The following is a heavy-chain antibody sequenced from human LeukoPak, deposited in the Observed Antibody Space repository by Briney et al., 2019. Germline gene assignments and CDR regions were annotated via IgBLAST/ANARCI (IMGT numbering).Heavy chain of an antibody. Sequence: AGSLRLSCAASGFTFSTYAMTWIRLPPGKGMEWVSTISDSDSSTYYADSVKCRFTISRDNCRNTLYLQMNSLRADDTDVYYCAKGLGGSCYAAGDYCGQGILVTVSS. J-gene: IGHJ4*02. D-gene: IGHD2-15*01. CDR3: AKGLGGSCYAAGDY. CDR2: ISDSDSST. V-gene: IGHV3-23*01. CDR1: GFTFSTYA.